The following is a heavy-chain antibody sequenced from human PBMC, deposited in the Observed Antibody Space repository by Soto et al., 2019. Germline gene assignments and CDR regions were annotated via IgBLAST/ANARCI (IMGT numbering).Heavy chain of an antibody. CDR3: AKSPGMYYYDTSGYYHYDY. D-gene: IGHD3-22*01. CDR2: ISGSGVST. V-gene: IGHV3-23*01. CDR1: GFTFSSYA. Sequence: GGSLRLSCAASGFTFSSYAMSWVRQAPGKGLEWVSAISGSGVSTYYAHSVKGRFTISRDNSKNTLYLQMNSLRAEDTAVYYCAKSPGMYYYDTSGYYHYDYWGQGTLVTVSS. J-gene: IGHJ4*02.